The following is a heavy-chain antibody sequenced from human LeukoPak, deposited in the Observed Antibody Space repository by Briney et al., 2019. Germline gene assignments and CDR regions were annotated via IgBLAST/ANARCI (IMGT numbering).Heavy chain of an antibody. J-gene: IGHJ4*02. CDR1: GFTFNSYS. Sequence: GGSLRLSCAASGFTFNSYSMNWFRQAPGKGLEWVSSISSSSRFIYYADSVEGRFTFSRDNTKNSLYLQMNSLRDDDTAMYYCARGSNWGGDYWGQGTLVTVSS. CDR2: ISSSSRFI. CDR3: ARGSNWGGDY. V-gene: IGHV3-21*01. D-gene: IGHD6-13*01.